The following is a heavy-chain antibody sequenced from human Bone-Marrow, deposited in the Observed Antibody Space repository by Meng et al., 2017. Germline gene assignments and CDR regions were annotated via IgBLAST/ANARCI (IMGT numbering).Heavy chain of an antibody. V-gene: IGHV4-31*03. CDR2: IYYTGST. CDR3: ARATYGSGKDF. CDR1: GGSINSGDYY. J-gene: IGHJ4*02. D-gene: IGHD3-10*01. Sequence: QVQLQAAGPRLVKPSQTLSLTCTFSGGSINSGDYYWSWIRQHPGKGLEWIGFIYYTGSTQYNPSLKSRVTISVDTSKNQFSLKLSSVTAADTAVYYCARATYGSGKDFWGQGTMVTVSS.